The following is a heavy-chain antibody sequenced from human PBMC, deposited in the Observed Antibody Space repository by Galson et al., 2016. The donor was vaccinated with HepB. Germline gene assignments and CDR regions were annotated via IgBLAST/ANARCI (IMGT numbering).Heavy chain of an antibody. CDR3: ASAPSRGV. D-gene: IGHD3-10*01. CDR1: GFTVSNNY. CDR2: IYSGGAT. J-gene: IGHJ6*02. Sequence: SLRLSCAASGFTVSNNYMSWVRQAPGKGLEWVSVIYSGGATKYADSVKGRFTISRDDSKNTLYLQMDNLRAVDTALYYCASAPSRGVWGQGTTVTVSS. V-gene: IGHV3-66*01.